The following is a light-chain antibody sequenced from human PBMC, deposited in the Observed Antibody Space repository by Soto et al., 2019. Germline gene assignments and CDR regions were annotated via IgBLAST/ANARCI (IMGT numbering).Light chain of an antibody. Sequence: DIQMTQSPSSVSASVGDRVNITCRATQDIGNWLAWYQQKPGKAPKLLISASSSLQSGVPSRFSGSGSGTDFTLTISSLQPEDFATYYCQKYDSAPRTFGQGTKVDIK. CDR3: QKYDSAPRT. J-gene: IGKJ1*01. V-gene: IGKV1-12*01. CDR1: QDIGNW. CDR2: ASS.